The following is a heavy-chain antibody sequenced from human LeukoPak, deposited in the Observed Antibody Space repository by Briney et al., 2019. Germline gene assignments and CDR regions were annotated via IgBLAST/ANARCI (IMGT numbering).Heavy chain of an antibody. CDR3: AKGASIWLKDAFNV. CDR1: GFTFDDYG. Sequence: SLRLSCAAPGFTFDDYGMDWVRQAPGKGLEWDSGISWKSGSIGYADSVKGRFTISRDNAKNSLYLQMNSLRAEDMALYYCAKGASIWLKDAFNVWGQGTMVTVSS. J-gene: IGHJ3*01. CDR2: ISWKSGSI. D-gene: IGHD6-13*01. V-gene: IGHV3-9*03.